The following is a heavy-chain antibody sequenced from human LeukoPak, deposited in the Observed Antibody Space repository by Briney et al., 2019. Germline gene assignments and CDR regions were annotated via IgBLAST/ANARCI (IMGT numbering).Heavy chain of an antibody. CDR1: EFTVSNTY. V-gene: IGHV3-66*01. CDR2: FYVGGNT. CDR3: ARGYSSSWSPDY. J-gene: IGHJ4*02. D-gene: IGHD6-13*01. Sequence: GGSLRLSCAASEFTVSNTYIIWVRQAPGKGLEWVSVFYVGGNTNYANSVKGRFTISRDNAKNSLYLQMNSLRAEDTAVYYCARGYSSSWSPDYWGREPWSPSPQ.